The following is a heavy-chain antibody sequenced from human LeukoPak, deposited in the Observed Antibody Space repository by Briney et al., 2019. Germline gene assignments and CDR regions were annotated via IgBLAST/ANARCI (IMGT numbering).Heavy chain of an antibody. V-gene: IGHV4-34*01. J-gene: IGHJ4*02. D-gene: IGHD6-13*01. CDR3: ARGRSSSWYSRNRYYFDY. Sequence: PSETLSLTCAVYGESFSGYYWSWIRQPPGKGLEWIGEVNHSGSTNYNPSLKSGVTISVDTSKNQFSLKLSSVTAADTAVCYCARGRSSSWYSRNRYYFDYWGQGTLVTVSS. CDR2: VNHSGST. CDR1: GESFSGYY.